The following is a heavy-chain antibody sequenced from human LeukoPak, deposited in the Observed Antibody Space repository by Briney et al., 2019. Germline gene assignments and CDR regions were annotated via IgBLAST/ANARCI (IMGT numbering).Heavy chain of an antibody. D-gene: IGHD5-12*01. V-gene: IGHV4-34*01. CDR3: AIPGRGPFDY. Sequence: SETLSLTCAVYGGSFSGYYWSWIRQPPGKGLEWIGEINHSGSTNYNPSLKSRVTISVDTSKNQFSLKLSSVTAADTAVYYCAIPGRGPFDYWGQGTLVTVSS. J-gene: IGHJ4*02. CDR1: GGSFSGYY. CDR2: INHSGST.